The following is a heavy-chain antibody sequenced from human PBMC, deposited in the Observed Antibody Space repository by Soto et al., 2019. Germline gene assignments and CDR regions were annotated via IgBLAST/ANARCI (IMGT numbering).Heavy chain of an antibody. D-gene: IGHD3-3*01. V-gene: IGHV2-5*02. J-gene: IGHJ5*02. CDR2: IYWDDDK. CDR3: AHSFEDAGDWWSGYYQFLWFEA. Sequence: SGPTLVNPTQTLTLTCTFSGFSLSTSGVGVGWIRQPPGKALEWLALIYWDDDKRYSPSLKSRLTITKDTSKNQVVLTMTNMDPVETATYFSAHSFEDAGDWWSGYYQFLWFEAWGEGALVTVSS. CDR1: GFSLSTSGVG.